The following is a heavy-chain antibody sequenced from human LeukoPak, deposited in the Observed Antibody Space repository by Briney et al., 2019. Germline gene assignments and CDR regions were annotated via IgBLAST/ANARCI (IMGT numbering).Heavy chain of an antibody. V-gene: IGHV5-51*01. CDR1: GYSFTSYW. CDR3: ACRDLTSTWSYP. CDR2: IFPGDSRT. D-gene: IGHD2-2*01. Sequence: GESLKISCKGIGYSFTSYWIGWVRQMPGKGLEWMGVIFPGDSRTRYNPSFQSQATISVDKSISTAYLQWVSLKASDTAMYYCACRDLTSTWSYPWGQGTLVTVSS. J-gene: IGHJ5*02.